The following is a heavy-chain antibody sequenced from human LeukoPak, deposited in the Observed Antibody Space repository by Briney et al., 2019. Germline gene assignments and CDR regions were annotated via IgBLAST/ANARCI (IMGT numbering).Heavy chain of an antibody. V-gene: IGHV3-21*01. CDR1: GFTFSSYS. Sequence: GGSLRLSCAASGFTFSSYSMNWVRQAPGKGLEWVSSISSSSSYIYYADSVKGRFTISRDNAKNSLYLQMNSLRAEDTAVYYCATLKLRYSDWSDYWGQGTLVTVSS. CDR2: ISSSSSYI. CDR3: ATLKLRYSDWSDY. D-gene: IGHD3-9*01. J-gene: IGHJ4*02.